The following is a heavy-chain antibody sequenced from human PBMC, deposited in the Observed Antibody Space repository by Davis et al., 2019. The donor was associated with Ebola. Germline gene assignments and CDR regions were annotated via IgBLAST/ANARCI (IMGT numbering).Heavy chain of an antibody. D-gene: IGHD6-19*01. Sequence: GESLKISCAASGFTISSYWMSWVRQAPGKGPEWVANIKSDESEKFYVDSVKGRFTISRDNVKNSLYLQMNSLRAEDTAVYYCAKFPTPYSSGWSPGYFDFWGQGTLVTVSS. CDR1: GFTISSYW. CDR2: IKSDESEK. J-gene: IGHJ4*02. V-gene: IGHV3-7*03. CDR3: AKFPTPYSSGWSPGYFDF.